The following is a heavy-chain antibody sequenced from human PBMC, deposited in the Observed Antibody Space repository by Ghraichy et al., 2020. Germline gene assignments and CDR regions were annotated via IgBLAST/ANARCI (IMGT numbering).Heavy chain of an antibody. CDR3: AKTEGDFRTRMRDAFDI. Sequence: GGSLRLSCAASGFTFSSYAMSWVRQAPGKGLEWVSAISGSGGSTYYADSVKGRFTISRDNSKNTLYLQMNSLRAEDTAVYYCAKTEGDFRTRMRDAFDIWGQGTMVTVSS. D-gene: IGHD3/OR15-3a*01. CDR2: ISGSGGST. V-gene: IGHV3-23*01. CDR1: GFTFSSYA. J-gene: IGHJ3*02.